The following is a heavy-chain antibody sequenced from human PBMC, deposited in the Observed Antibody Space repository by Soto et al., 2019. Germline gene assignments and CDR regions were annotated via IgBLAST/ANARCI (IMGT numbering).Heavy chain of an antibody. V-gene: IGHV3-23*01. J-gene: IGHJ6*02. Sequence: GGSLRLSCAASGFTFSSYAMSWVRQAPGKGLEWVSAISGSGGSTYYADSVKGRFTISRDNSKNTLYLQMNSLRAEDTAVYYCAKPAAYYDFWSGSRAVGMDVWGHGTTVTVSS. CDR2: ISGSGGST. D-gene: IGHD3-3*01. CDR3: AKPAAYYDFWSGSRAVGMDV. CDR1: GFTFSSYA.